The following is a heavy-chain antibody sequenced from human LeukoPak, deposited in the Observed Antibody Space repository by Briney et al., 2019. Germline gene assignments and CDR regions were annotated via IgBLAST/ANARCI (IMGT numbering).Heavy chain of an antibody. J-gene: IGHJ4*02. V-gene: IGHV3-15*01. CDR1: GFTFTNAW. Sequence: GGSLRLSCAASGFTFTNAWMTWVRQAPGKGLEWVGRIKSKGDGETTDYAAPVKGRFIMSRDDAKATLYLQMNSLNAEDTAVYHCATDLGLTMIRGVIVHWGQGALVTVSS. CDR2: IKSKGDGETT. CDR3: ATDLGLTMIRGVIVH. D-gene: IGHD3-10*01.